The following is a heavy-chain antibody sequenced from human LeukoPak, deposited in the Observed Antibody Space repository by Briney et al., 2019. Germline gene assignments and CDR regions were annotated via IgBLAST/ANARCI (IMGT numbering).Heavy chain of an antibody. Sequence: QPGRSLRLSCAASGFTFSSYGMHWVRQAPGKGLEWVAVISYDGSNKYYADSVKGRFTFSRDNSKNTLYLQMNSLRAEDTAVYYCVVLGYCSGGSCYGDYWGQGTLVTVSS. J-gene: IGHJ4*02. D-gene: IGHD2-15*01. CDR3: VVLGYCSGGSCYGDY. CDR2: ISYDGSNK. CDR1: GFTFSSYG. V-gene: IGHV3-30*03.